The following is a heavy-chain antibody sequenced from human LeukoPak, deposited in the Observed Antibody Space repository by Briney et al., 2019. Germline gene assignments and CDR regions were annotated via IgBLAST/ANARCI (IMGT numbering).Heavy chain of an antibody. Sequence: PGGSLRLSCAASGFTFSSCAMTWVRQAPGKGLEWVSAISGSGRTTYYADSVKGRFTISRDNSKNTLYLQMNSLRAEDTAVYYCAIYCGTSSFYAGLEYWGQGTLMVVSS. D-gene: IGHD2-2*01. CDR1: GFTFSSCA. V-gene: IGHV3-23*01. CDR3: AIYCGTSSFYAGLEY. J-gene: IGHJ4*02. CDR2: ISGSGRTT.